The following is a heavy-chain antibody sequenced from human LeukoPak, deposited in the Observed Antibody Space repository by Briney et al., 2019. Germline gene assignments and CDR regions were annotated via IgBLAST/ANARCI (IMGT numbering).Heavy chain of an antibody. Sequence: TGGSLRLSCSASGFTFSNFWMTWVRQAPGKGLECLANISPDGREKYYMDSVKGRFTISRDNTKNSLYLQMSSLRAEDTAVYYCARDLIWDSHWGQGTLVTVSS. CDR3: ARDLIWDSH. J-gene: IGHJ4*02. D-gene: IGHD3/OR15-3a*01. CDR1: GFTFSNFW. V-gene: IGHV3-7*01. CDR2: ISPDGREK.